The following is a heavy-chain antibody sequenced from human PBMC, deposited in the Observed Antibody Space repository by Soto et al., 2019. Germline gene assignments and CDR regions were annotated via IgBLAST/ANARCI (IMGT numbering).Heavy chain of an antibody. CDR3: TRDYYDSFDY. CDR2: ISYDGSNK. CDR1: GFTFSSYG. V-gene: IGHV3-30*03. J-gene: IGHJ4*02. Sequence: GGSLRLSFAAAGFTFSSYGMHWVRQAPGKGLEWVAVISYDGSNKYYADSVKGRFTISRDNSKNTLYLQMNSLRAEDTAVYYCTRDYYDSFDYWGQGTLVTVSS. D-gene: IGHD3-22*01.